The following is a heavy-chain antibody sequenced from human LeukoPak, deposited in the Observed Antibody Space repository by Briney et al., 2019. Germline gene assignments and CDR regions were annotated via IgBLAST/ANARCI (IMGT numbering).Heavy chain of an antibody. CDR3: VKDVSRYSGYDSTIDY. CDR2: ISSNGGST. CDR1: GFTFSSYA. Sequence: PGGSLRLSCSASGFTFSSYAMHWVRQPPGKGREYVSAISSNGGSTYYADSVKGRFTISRDDSKNTLYLHMSRLRAEDTAAYYCVKDVSRYSGYDSTIDYWAQATLVTVSS. D-gene: IGHD5-12*01. V-gene: IGHV3-64D*06. J-gene: IGHJ4*02.